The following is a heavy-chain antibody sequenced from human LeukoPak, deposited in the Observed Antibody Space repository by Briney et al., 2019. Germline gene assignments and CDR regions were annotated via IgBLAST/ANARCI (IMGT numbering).Heavy chain of an antibody. CDR3: ARGRAGATTLFDY. CDR2: IFYSGST. CDR1: GGSISSDY. Sequence: SETLSLTCTVSGGSISSDYCNWIRQPPGKGLEWIGYIFYSGSTNYNPSLKSRVTISVDRSKNQFSLKLSSVTAADTAVYYCARGRAGATTLFDYWGQGTLVTVSS. D-gene: IGHD1-26*01. V-gene: IGHV4-59*01. J-gene: IGHJ4*02.